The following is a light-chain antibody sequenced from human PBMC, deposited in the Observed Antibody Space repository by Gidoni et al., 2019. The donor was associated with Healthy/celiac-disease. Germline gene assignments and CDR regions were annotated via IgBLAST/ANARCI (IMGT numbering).Light chain of an antibody. Sequence: EIVLTQYPGTLSLSPGERATLSCRASQSVSSSYLAWYQQKPGQAPRLLIYGASSRATGIPDMFSGSGSGTDFTLTISRLEPEDFAVYYCQHYGSSSYTFGQGTKLEIK. V-gene: IGKV3-20*01. J-gene: IGKJ2*01. CDR3: QHYGSSSYT. CDR1: QSVSSSY. CDR2: GAS.